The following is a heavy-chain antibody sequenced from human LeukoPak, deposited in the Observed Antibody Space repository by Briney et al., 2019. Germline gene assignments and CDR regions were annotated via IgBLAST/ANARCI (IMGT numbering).Heavy chain of an antibody. CDR1: GFTFSSYA. CDR3: ARGIVVVVAATSNWFDP. J-gene: IGHJ5*02. V-gene: IGHV3-30*04. CDR2: ISYDGSNK. Sequence: GRSLRLSCAASGFTFSSYAMHWVRQAPGKGLEWVAVISYDGSNKYYADSVKGRFTISRDNSKNTLYLQMNSLRPEDTAIYYCARGIVVVVAATSNWFDPWGQGTLVTVSS. D-gene: IGHD2-15*01.